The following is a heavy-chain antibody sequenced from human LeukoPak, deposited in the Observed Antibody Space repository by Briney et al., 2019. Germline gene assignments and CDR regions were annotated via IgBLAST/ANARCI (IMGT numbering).Heavy chain of an antibody. Sequence: SETLSLTCAVYGGSFSGYYWSWIRQLPGKGLEWIGEINHSGSTNYNPSLKGRVTISVDTSKNQFSLKLSSVTAADTAVYYCARAFTYYDFWSGYLGRYFGYWGQGTLVTVSS. CDR1: GGSFSGYY. J-gene: IGHJ4*02. D-gene: IGHD3-3*01. V-gene: IGHV4-34*01. CDR2: INHSGST. CDR3: ARAFTYYDFWSGYLGRYFGY.